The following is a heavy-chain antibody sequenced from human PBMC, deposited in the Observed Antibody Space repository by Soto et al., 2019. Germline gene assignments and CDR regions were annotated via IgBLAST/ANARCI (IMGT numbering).Heavy chain of an antibody. CDR1: GYTFTSYA. D-gene: IGHD6-19*01. CDR3: ASRIAVAGTGSPMDV. V-gene: IGHV1-3*01. CDR2: INAGNGNT. J-gene: IGHJ6*02. Sequence: ASGKVSCKASGYTFTSYAMHWVRQAPGQRLEWMGWINAGNGNTKYSQKFQGRVTITRDTSASTAYMELSSLRSEDTAVYYCASRIAVAGTGSPMDVWGQGTTVTVSS.